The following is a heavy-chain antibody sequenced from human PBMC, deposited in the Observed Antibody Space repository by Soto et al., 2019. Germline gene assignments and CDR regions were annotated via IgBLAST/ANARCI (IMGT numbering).Heavy chain of an antibody. J-gene: IGHJ6*02. CDR3: ARDGGPTDYYYGMDV. CDR2: IYYSGST. D-gene: IGHD3-16*01. Sequence: QVQLQESGPGRVKPSQTLSLTCTVSGGSISSGGYYWSWIRQHPGKGLEWIGYIYYSGSTYYNPSLESRVTISVDTSKNQFSLKRSSVTAADTAVYYWARDGGPTDYYYGMDVWGQGTTVTVSS. CDR1: GGSISSGGYY. V-gene: IGHV4-31*03.